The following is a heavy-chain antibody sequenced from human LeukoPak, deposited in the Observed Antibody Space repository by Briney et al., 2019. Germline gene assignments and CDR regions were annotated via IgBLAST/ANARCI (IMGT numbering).Heavy chain of an antibody. J-gene: IGHJ6*02. V-gene: IGHV3-74*01. CDR2: INSDGSST. Sequence: GGSLRLSCAASGFTFSNYWMHWVRQAPGKGLVWVSRINSDGSSTSYADSVKGRFTISRDNAKNTLYLQMNSLRVEDTAVYYCARDYGRSRDYGMDVWGPGTTVTVSS. CDR3: ARDYGRSRDYGMDV. D-gene: IGHD3-10*01. CDR1: GFTFSNYW.